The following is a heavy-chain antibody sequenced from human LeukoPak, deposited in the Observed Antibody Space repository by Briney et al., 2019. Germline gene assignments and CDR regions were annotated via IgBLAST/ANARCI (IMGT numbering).Heavy chain of an antibody. D-gene: IGHD6-13*01. CDR3: ARWSSSWYGSRGHYYFDY. V-gene: IGHV1-2*02. J-gene: IGHJ4*02. CDR1: GYTFTGYY. Sequence: ASVKVSCKASGYTFTGYYMHWVRQAPGQGLGWMGWINPNSGGTNYAQKFQGRVTMTRDTSISTAYMELGRLRSDDTAVYYCARWSSSWYGSRGHYYFDYWGQGTLVTVSS. CDR2: INPNSGGT.